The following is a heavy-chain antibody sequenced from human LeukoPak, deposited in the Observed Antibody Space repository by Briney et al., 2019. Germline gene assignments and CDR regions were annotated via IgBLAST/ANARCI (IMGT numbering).Heavy chain of an antibody. D-gene: IGHD5-18*01. CDR1: GYTFTGYY. J-gene: IGHJ6*03. V-gene: IGHV1-2*06. CDR2: INPNSGGT. CDR3: ARDRYSYGTAPAYYMDV. Sequence: ASVKVSCKASGYTFTGYYMHWVRQAPGQGLEWMGRINPNSGGTNYAQKFQGRVTMTRDTSISTAYMELSRLRSDDTAVYYCARDRYSYGTAPAYYMDVWGKGTTVTISS.